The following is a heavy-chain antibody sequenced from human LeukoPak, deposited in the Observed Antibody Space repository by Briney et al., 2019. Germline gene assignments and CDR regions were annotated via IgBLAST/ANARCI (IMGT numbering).Heavy chain of an antibody. Sequence: SQTLSLTFAISGDSVSSNSAAWNWIRQSPARGLEWLGRTYYRSRWYNDYAVSVKSRITVNPDTSKNQFSLHLNSVTPEDTAVYYCARSADGALDYWGQGTLVTVSS. J-gene: IGHJ4*02. CDR1: GDSVSSNSAA. D-gene: IGHD4/OR15-4a*01. CDR3: ARSADGALDY. CDR2: TYYRSRWYN. V-gene: IGHV6-1*01.